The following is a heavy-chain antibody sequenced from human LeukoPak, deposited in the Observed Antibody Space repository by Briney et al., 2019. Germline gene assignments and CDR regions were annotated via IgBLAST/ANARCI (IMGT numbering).Heavy chain of an antibody. D-gene: IGHD1-26*01. CDR3: ATDKRPSGNYGYFDY. Sequence: GGSLRLSCAASEFTFSSCGMSWVRQSPAPGKGLEWVSSISGSGGNTYYADSVKGRFTISRDNSKNTLYLQMNSLRADNTGVYYCATDKRPSGNYGYFDYWGQGTLVTVSS. V-gene: IGHV3-23*01. J-gene: IGHJ4*02. CDR1: EFTFSSCG. CDR2: ISGSGGNT.